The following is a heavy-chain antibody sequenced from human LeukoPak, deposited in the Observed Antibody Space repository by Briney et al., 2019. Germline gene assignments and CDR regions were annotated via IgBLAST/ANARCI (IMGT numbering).Heavy chain of an antibody. J-gene: IGHJ4*02. CDR1: GGSISSSSYY. D-gene: IGHD4-23*01. V-gene: IGHV4-39*07. CDR2: IYYSGST. CDR3: ARGAVYGGNFDY. Sequence: SETLSLTCTVSGGSISSSSYYWGWIRQPPGKGLEWIGSIYYSGSTYYNPSLKSRVTISVDTSKNQFSLKLSSVTAADTAVYYCARGAVYGGNFDYWGQGTLVTVSS.